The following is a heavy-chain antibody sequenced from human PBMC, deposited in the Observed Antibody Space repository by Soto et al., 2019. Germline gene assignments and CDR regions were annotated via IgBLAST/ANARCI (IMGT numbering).Heavy chain of an antibody. CDR3: ARGLRYSGMDV. CDR2: IDHSGST. V-gene: IGHV4-34*01. Sequence: AEALSITCAFHRGPFNAYSWTWIRQPPGKGLEWIGEIDHSGSTTYNPSLKSRIIMSVDTSKNQFSLNVSSMTAADTAVYYCARGLRYSGMDVWAQGTTVTVS. J-gene: IGHJ6*02. CDR1: RGPFNAYS.